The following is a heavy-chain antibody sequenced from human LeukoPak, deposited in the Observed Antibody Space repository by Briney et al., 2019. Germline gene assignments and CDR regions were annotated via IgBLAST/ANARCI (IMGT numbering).Heavy chain of an antibody. D-gene: IGHD4/OR15-4a*01. J-gene: IGHJ6*03. CDR2: IYHSGST. CDR3: ARELNYYYYMDV. CDR1: GGSISSGGYY. V-gene: IGHV4-30-2*01. Sequence: SETLSLTCTVSGGSISSGGYYWSWIRQPPGKGLEWIGYIYHSGSTYYNPSLKSRVTISLDRSKNQLSLKLSSVTAADTAVYYCARELNYYYYMDVWGKGTTVTVSS.